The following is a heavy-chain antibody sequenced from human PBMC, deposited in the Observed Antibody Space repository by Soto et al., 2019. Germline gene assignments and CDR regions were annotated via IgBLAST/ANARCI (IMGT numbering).Heavy chain of an antibody. Sequence: GASVKVSCKASGYTFTSYDINWVRQATGQGLEWMGWMNPNSGNTGYAQKFQGRVTMTRNTSISTAYMELSSLRSEDTAVYYCATLHTPYCSSTSCYAGDYWGQGTLVTVSS. V-gene: IGHV1-8*01. D-gene: IGHD2-2*01. J-gene: IGHJ4*02. CDR2: MNPNSGNT. CDR1: GYTFTSYD. CDR3: ATLHTPYCSSTSCYAGDY.